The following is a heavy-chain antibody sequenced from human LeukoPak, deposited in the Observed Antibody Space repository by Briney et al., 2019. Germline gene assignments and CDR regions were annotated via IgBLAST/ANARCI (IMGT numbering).Heavy chain of an antibody. CDR1: GFTFSSYS. J-gene: IGHJ5*02. D-gene: IGHD3-10*01. CDR2: ISDDSKYI. Sequence: GGSLRLSCAASGFTFSSYSMNWVRQAPGKGLEWVSSISDDSKYIYYADSVKGRFSISRDNAKRSLYLQMNSLRAEDTAVYYCARHGYHYGSGNWFDPWGQGTLVTVSS. CDR3: ARHGYHYGSGNWFDP. V-gene: IGHV3-21*01.